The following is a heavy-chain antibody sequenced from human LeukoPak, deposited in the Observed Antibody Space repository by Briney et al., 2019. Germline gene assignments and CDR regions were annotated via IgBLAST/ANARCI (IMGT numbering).Heavy chain of an antibody. CDR3: ARDLDTDISSYDY. J-gene: IGHJ4*02. CDR2: ISSSGSTI. Sequence: GGSLRLSCAASGFTFSDYYMSWLRQAPGKGLEWVSYISSSGSTIYYADSVKGRFTISRDNAKNSLYPQMNSLRAEDTAVYYCARDLDTDISSYDYWGQGTLVTVSS. CDR1: GFTFSDYY. D-gene: IGHD6-6*01. V-gene: IGHV3-11*01.